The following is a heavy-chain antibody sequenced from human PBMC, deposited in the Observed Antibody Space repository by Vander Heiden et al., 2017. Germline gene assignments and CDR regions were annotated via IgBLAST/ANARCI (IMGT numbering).Heavy chain of an antibody. CDR3: ARGGPYCGGDCYPDY. Sequence: QVQLVQSGAEVKKPGASVKVSCKPSGYTFTGYYIHWLRQAPGQGLEWMGWINPNRGGTNYAQQFQGRVTMTRDTSISTAYMELSRLTSDDTAVYFCARGGPYCGGDCYPDYWGQGTLVTVSS. CDR2: INPNRGGT. J-gene: IGHJ4*02. CDR1: GYTFTGYY. V-gene: IGHV1-2*02. D-gene: IGHD2-21*02.